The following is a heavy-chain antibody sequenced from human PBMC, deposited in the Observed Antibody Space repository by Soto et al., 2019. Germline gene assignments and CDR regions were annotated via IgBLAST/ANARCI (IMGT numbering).Heavy chain of an antibody. CDR2: INPNSGNT. CDR3: ARGENWGFFYYYYGMDV. D-gene: IGHD7-27*01. CDR1: GYTFTGYY. J-gene: IGHJ6*02. Sequence: ASVKVSCKASGYTFTGYYMHWVRQAPGQGLEWMGWINPNSGNTNYAQKFQERVTITRDMSTSTAYMELSSLRSEDTAVYYCARGENWGFFYYYYGMDVWGQGTTVTVSS. V-gene: IGHV1-2*02.